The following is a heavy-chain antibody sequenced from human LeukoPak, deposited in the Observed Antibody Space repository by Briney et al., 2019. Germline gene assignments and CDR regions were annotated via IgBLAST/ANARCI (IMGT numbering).Heavy chain of an antibody. Sequence: GGSLRLSCVSSGFSYSNYAMSWVRQAPGKGLEWVSSISGSGGSTHYADSVKGRFTISRDKTKNTLYLQMNSLRAEDTAVYYCAKSAYYDASGYYREYYFDYWGQGTLVTVSS. D-gene: IGHD3-22*01. J-gene: IGHJ4*02. CDR2: ISGSGGST. CDR1: GFSYSNYA. V-gene: IGHV3-23*01. CDR3: AKSAYYDASGYYREYYFDY.